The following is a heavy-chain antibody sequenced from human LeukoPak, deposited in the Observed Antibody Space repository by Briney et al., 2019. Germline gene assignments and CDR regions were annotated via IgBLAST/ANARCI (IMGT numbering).Heavy chain of an antibody. CDR2: INHSGST. Sequence: SETLSLTCTVSGGSITGGSYYWAWIRQSPGKGLEWIGEINHSGSTNYNPSLKSRVTISVDTSKNQFSLKLSSVTAADTAVYYCARERDDSSGYNDYWGQGTLVTVSS. V-gene: IGHV4-34*01. CDR1: GGSITGGSYY. CDR3: ARERDDSSGYNDY. J-gene: IGHJ4*02. D-gene: IGHD3-22*01.